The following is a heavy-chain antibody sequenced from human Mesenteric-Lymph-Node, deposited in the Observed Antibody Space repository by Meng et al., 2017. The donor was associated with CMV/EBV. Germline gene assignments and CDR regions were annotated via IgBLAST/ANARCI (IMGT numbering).Heavy chain of an antibody. J-gene: IGHJ4*02. Sequence: GESLKISCAASGFTFSSYWMSWVRQAPGKGLEWVANIKQDGSEKYYVDSVKGRFTISRDNAKNSLYLQMNSLRAEDTAVYYCARDPGFGMTGDRIDYWGQGTLVTVSS. CDR3: ARDPGFGMTGDRIDY. CDR1: GFTFSSYW. V-gene: IGHV3-7*01. D-gene: IGHD1-20*01. CDR2: IKQDGSEK.